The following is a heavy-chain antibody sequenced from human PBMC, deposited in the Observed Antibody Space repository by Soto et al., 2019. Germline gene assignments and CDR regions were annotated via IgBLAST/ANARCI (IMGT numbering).Heavy chain of an antibody. D-gene: IGHD2-2*01. J-gene: IGHJ5*02. CDR2: IFYSGST. V-gene: IGHV4-39*01. Sequence: PSETLSLTCTVSGGSISSSSYYWGWIRQPPGKGLEWIGSIFYSGSTYYNPSLKSRVTISVDTSKNQFSLKLSSVTAADTAVYFCARSSSYRNWFDPWGRGALVTVSS. CDR1: GGSISSSSYY. CDR3: ARSSSYRNWFDP.